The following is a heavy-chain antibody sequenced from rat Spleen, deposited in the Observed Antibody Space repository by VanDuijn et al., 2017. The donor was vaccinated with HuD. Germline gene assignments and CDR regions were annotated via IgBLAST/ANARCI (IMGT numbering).Heavy chain of an antibody. V-gene: IGHV5-22*01. Sequence: EVQLVESGGGLVQPGRSLKLSCPASGFTFSDYYMAWVRQAPKTGLEWVASISFEGSYTYYGDSVKGRFTVSRDNAKTTLYLQMNSLRSEDSATYYCTTGWYWGQGVMVTVSS. CDR2: ISFEGSYT. CDR3: TTGWY. J-gene: IGHJ2*01. CDR1: GFTFSDYY.